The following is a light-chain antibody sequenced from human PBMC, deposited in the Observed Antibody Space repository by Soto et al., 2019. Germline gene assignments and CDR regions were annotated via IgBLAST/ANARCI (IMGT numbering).Light chain of an antibody. V-gene: IGKV3-15*01. CDR3: QQYQNLWT. CDR2: RAS. CDR1: QTIYSN. J-gene: IGKJ1*01. Sequence: IVMTQSPATLSVSPGERATLFCGAGQTIYSNVAWYQQRPGQAPRLLIYRASTRATGVPARFSGSGSGTEFTLTISGLQSEDFALYYCQQYQNLWTFGQGTKVEIK.